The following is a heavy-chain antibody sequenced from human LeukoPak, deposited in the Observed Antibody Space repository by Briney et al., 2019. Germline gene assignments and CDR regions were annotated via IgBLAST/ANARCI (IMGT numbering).Heavy chain of an antibody. Sequence: SQTLSLTCTVSGGSISSGDYYWSWIRQPPGKGLEWIGYIYYSGSTYYNPSLKSRVTISVGTSKNQFSLKLSSVTAADTAVYYCARLRFLEWLPVDYWGQGTLVTVSS. CDR3: ARLRFLEWLPVDY. CDR2: IYYSGST. D-gene: IGHD3-3*01. CDR1: GGSISSGDYY. J-gene: IGHJ4*02. V-gene: IGHV4-30-4*08.